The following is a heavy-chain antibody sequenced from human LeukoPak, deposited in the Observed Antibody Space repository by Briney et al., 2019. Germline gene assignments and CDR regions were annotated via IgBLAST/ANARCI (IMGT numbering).Heavy chain of an antibody. J-gene: IGHJ4*02. CDR2: IKQDGSEK. CDR3: ARGGSGYSLYYFDY. D-gene: IGHD3-22*01. Sequence: GGSLRLSCAASGFTFSSFWMNWVRQAPGKGLEWVANIKQDGSEKYYVDSVKGRFTISRDNAKNSLYLQMNSLRVEDTAVYYCARGGSGYSLYYFDYWGQGTLVTVSS. V-gene: IGHV3-7*01. CDR1: GFTFSSFW.